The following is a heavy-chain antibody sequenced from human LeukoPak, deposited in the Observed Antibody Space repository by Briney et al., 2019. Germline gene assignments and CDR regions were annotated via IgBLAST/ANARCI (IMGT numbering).Heavy chain of an antibody. CDR3: ARGGRGYCSGGSCYSPRYYYGMDV. CDR1: GFTFSSYS. Sequence: IPGGSLTLSCAASGFTFSSYSMNWVRHAPGKGLEWVSSISSSSSYIYYADSVKGRFTISRDNAKNSLYLQMNSLRAEDTAVYYCARGGRGYCSGGSCYSPRYYYGMDVWGQGTTVTVSS. J-gene: IGHJ6*02. V-gene: IGHV3-21*01. CDR2: ISSSSSYI. D-gene: IGHD2-15*01.